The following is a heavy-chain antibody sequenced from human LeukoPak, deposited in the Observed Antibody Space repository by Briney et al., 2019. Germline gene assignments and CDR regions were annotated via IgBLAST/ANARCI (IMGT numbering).Heavy chain of an antibody. CDR1: GFTFSSYT. CDR3: AKVHRSMVTPDY. D-gene: IGHD3-10*01. CDR2: ISGSGGST. J-gene: IGHJ4*02. Sequence: GGSLRLSCAASGFTFSSYTMSWVRQAPGKGLEWVSAISGSGGSTYYADSVKGRFTISRDNSKNTLYLQMNSLRAEDTAVYYCAKVHRSMVTPDYWGQGTLVTVSS. V-gene: IGHV3-23*01.